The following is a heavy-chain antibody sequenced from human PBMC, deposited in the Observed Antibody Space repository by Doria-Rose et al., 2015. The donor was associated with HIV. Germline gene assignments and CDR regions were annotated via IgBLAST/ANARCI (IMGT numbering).Heavy chain of an antibody. Sequence: QVQLQESGPGLVRPSQPLSLTCTVSGDSISSGDSFWSWIRQPPGKGPEWIGYISSSGTTYYYPSLRGRLTISLDASKNQCSLNLNSVTAADTAVYYCARARNYGFPHFFDFWGQGPLVTVSS. CDR3: ARARNYGFPHFFDF. J-gene: IGHJ4*02. D-gene: IGHD3-10*01. CDR1: GDSISSGDSF. V-gene: IGHV4-30-4*01. CDR2: ISSSGTT.